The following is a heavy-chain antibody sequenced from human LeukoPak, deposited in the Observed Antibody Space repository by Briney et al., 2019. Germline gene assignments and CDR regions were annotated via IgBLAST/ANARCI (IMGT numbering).Heavy chain of an antibody. V-gene: IGHV3-30*18. J-gene: IGHJ4*02. CDR1: GFTFSSYG. CDR3: AKDAFDY. CDR2: ISYDGSNK. Sequence: GGSLRLSCAASGFTFSSYGMRWVRQAPGKGLEWVAVISYDGSNKYYTDSVKGRFTISRDNSKNTLYLQMNRLRAEDTAVYYCAKDAFDYWGQGTLVTVSS.